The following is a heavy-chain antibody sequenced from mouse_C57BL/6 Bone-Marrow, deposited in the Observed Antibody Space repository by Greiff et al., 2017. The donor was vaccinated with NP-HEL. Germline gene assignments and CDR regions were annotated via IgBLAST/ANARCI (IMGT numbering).Heavy chain of an antibody. J-gene: IGHJ3*01. D-gene: IGHD1-1*01. Sequence: QVQLQQSGAELARPGASVKLSCKASGYTFTSYGISWVKQRTGQGLEWIGEIYPRSGNTYYNEKFKGKATLPADKSSSTAYMQLRRLTSEDSAVYFCARRYYDGSSYEFAYWGQGTLVTVAA. CDR1: GYTFTSYG. V-gene: IGHV1-81*01. CDR2: IYPRSGNT. CDR3: ARRYYDGSSYEFAY.